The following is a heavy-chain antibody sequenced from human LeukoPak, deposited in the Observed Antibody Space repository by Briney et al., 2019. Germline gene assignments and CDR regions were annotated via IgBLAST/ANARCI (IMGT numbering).Heavy chain of an antibody. J-gene: IGHJ4*02. V-gene: IGHV1-2*02. Sequence: ASVKVSCTASGYTFTGYYMHWVRQAPGQGLEWMGWINPNSGGTNYAQKFQGRVTMTRDTSISTAYMELSRLRSDDTAVYYCARVWAYYDSSGYYTYWGQGTLVTVSS. CDR2: INPNSGGT. CDR3: ARVWAYYDSSGYYTY. D-gene: IGHD3-22*01. CDR1: GYTFTGYY.